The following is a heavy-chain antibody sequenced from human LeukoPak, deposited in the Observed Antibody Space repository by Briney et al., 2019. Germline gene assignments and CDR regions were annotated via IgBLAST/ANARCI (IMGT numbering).Heavy chain of an antibody. J-gene: IGHJ4*02. CDR2: INPNSGGT. D-gene: IGHD2-2*01. Sequence: ASVNVSCKASGYTFTGYYMHWVRQAPGQGLEWMGWINPNSGGTNYAQKFQGRVTMTRDTSISAAYMELSRLRSDDTAVYYCARDVAWDIVVVISQEYYFDYWGQGTLVTVSS. V-gene: IGHV1-2*02. CDR1: GYTFTGYY. CDR3: ARDVAWDIVVVISQEYYFDY.